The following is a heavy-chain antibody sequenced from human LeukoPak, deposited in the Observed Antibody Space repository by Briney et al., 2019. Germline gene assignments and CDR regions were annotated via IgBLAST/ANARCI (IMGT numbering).Heavy chain of an antibody. CDR2: IKQDGSEI. CDR3: ARDTISNWASDY. V-gene: IGHV3-7*03. J-gene: IGHJ4*02. Sequence: GGSLRLSCAASGFTFSSYWMIWVRQAPGKGLEWVATIKQDGSEIYYVASVTGRFTISRDSAKNYLYLQMTSLRVEDTAFYYCARDTISNWASDYWGQGTLVTVSS. D-gene: IGHD6-13*01. CDR1: GFTFSSYW.